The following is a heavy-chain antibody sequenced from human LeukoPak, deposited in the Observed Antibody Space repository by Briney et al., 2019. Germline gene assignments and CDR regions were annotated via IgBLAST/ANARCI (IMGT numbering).Heavy chain of an antibody. CDR3: ARDLGYGSGPFDL. D-gene: IGHD3-10*01. J-gene: IGHJ2*01. Sequence: SQTLSLTCTVSGGSISSDGYYWSWIRQHPGKGLEWIGYIYYSGSTYHNPSLKSRVSISVDTSKNQFSLKLSSVTAADTAVYYCARDLGYGSGPFDLWGRGTLVTVSS. V-gene: IGHV4-31*03. CDR1: GGSISSDGYY. CDR2: IYYSGST.